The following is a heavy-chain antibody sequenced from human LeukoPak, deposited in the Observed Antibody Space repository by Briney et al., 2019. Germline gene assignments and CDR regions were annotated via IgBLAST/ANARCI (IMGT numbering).Heavy chain of an antibody. Sequence: SVKVSCKTSGGTFSSYAISWVRQAPGQGLEWIGDIIPIFDTANYAQKFRGRVTITADESATTAYMELSRLRSDDTAVYYCARESQEGYYYDNSGMDVWGKGTTVTVSS. CDR2: IIPIFDTA. J-gene: IGHJ6*04. V-gene: IGHV1-69*13. CDR3: ARESQEGYYYDNSGMDV. D-gene: IGHD3-22*01. CDR1: GGTFSSYA.